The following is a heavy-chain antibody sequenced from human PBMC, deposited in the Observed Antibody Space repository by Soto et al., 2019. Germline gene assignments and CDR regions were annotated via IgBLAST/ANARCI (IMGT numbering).Heavy chain of an antibody. Sequence: SETLSLTCAVYGRSFSGYYWSWIRQPPGKGLEWIGEINHSGSTNYNPSLKSRVTISVDTSKNQFSLKLSSVTAADTAVYYCARLLLGWTWFDPWGQGTLVTVSS. CDR1: GRSFSGYY. CDR3: ARLLLGWTWFDP. J-gene: IGHJ5*02. CDR2: INHSGST. D-gene: IGHD6-19*01. V-gene: IGHV4-34*01.